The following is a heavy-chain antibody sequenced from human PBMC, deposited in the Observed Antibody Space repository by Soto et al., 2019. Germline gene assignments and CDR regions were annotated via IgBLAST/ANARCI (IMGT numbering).Heavy chain of an antibody. D-gene: IGHD3-3*01. CDR2: ITSNGGST. CDR1: GFTFSSYV. V-gene: IGHV3-64*04. J-gene: IGHJ4*02. Sequence: PGGSLRLSCSASGFTFSSYVMNWVRQAPGKGLEYVSGITSNGGSTFYADYVKGRFIISRDNSQNTLYLKMNSLRGEDTAVYYCVTGHWNYFDYWGQGTLVTVSS. CDR3: VTGHWNYFDY.